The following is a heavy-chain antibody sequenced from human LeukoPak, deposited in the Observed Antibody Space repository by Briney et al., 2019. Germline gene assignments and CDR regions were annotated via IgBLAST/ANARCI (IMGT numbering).Heavy chain of an antibody. CDR2: ISGSGGST. CDR1: GFTFSSYA. Sequence: SGGSLRLSCAASGFTFSSYAMSWVRQAPGKGLEWVSAISGSGGSTYYADPVKGRFTISRDNSKNTLYLQMNSLRAEDTAVYYCAKVIDSSGYFEGAFDIWGQGTMVTDSS. CDR3: AKVIDSSGYFEGAFDI. D-gene: IGHD3-22*01. J-gene: IGHJ3*02. V-gene: IGHV3-23*01.